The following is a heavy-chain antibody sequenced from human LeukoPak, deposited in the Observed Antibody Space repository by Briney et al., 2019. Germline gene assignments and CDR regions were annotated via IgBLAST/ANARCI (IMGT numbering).Heavy chain of an antibody. CDR2: IYSGGST. V-gene: IGHV3-53*01. J-gene: IGHJ4*02. Sequence: GGSLRLSCAASGFTVSSNYMSWVRQAPGKGLEWVSVIYSGGSTYYADSVKGRFTISRDNAKNSLYLQMNSLRDEDTAVYYCARAEPYSSSWFASFDYWGQGTLVTVSS. D-gene: IGHD6-13*01. CDR3: ARAEPYSSSWFASFDY. CDR1: GFTVSSNY.